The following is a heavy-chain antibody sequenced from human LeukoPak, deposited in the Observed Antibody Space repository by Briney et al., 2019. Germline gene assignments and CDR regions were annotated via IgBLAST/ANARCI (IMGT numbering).Heavy chain of an antibody. CDR2: IYHSGST. CDR1: GYSISSGYY. D-gene: IGHD3-22*01. CDR3: ARGGFQEGELPDYYDSSGYPSWFDP. J-gene: IGHJ5*02. V-gene: IGHV4-38-2*02. Sequence: SETLSLTCTVSGYSISSGYYWGWIRQPPGKGLEWIGSIYHSGSTYYNPSLKSRVTISVDTSKNQFSLKLSSVTAADTAVYYCARGGFQEGELPDYYDSSGYPSWFDPWGREPWSPSPQ.